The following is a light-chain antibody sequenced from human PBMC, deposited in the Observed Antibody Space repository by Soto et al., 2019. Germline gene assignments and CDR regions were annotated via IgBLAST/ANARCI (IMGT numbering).Light chain of an antibody. V-gene: IGKV3-20*01. CDR3: QQYGSSLYT. Sequence: EILLTQSPGTLSLSPGERATLSCRASQSVRNSYLAWYQQKPGQGPRLLIYGASGRATGIPDRFSGSGSGTDFTLTISRLEPEDFAVYYCQQYGSSLYTFGQGTKLEI. J-gene: IGKJ2*01. CDR1: QSVRNSY. CDR2: GAS.